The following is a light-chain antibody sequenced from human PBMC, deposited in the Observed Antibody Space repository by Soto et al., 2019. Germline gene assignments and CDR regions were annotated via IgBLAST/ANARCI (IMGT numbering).Light chain of an antibody. CDR1: QSIVTY. CDR3: QQANSFPIT. CDR2: AAS. Sequence: DIQMTQSPSSLSASLGDRVTITCRASQSIVTYLNWYLQKPGKAPKLLIYAASNLQSGVPSRFSGSGSGTNFTLTISSLQPEDFATYYCQQANSFPITFGQGTRLEIK. J-gene: IGKJ5*01. V-gene: IGKV1-39*01.